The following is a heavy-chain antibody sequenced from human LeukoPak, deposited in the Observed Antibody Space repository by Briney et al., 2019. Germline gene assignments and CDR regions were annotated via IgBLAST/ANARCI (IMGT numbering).Heavy chain of an antibody. D-gene: IGHD2-15*01. CDR2: IYYSGST. Sequence: PSETLSLTCTVSGGSISSSSYYWGWIRQPPGKGLEWIGSIYYSGSTYYNPSLESRVTISVDTSKNQFSLKPSSVTAADTAVYYCARQKVVPDSSDYWGQGTLVTVSS. CDR3: ARQKVVPDSSDY. V-gene: IGHV4-39*01. J-gene: IGHJ4*02. CDR1: GGSISSSSYY.